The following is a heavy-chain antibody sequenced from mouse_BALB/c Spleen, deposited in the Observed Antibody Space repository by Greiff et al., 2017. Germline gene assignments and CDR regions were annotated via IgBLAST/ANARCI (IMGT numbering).Heavy chain of an antibody. D-gene: IGHD2-14*01. CDR2: INPSTGYT. J-gene: IGHJ4*01. Sequence: VQLQQSGAELAKPGASVKMSCKASGYTFTSYWMHWVKQRPGQGLEWIGYINPSTGYTEYNQKFKDKATLTADKSASTAYMQLSSLTSEDSAVYDCAYCRYDRSYAMDYWGQGTSGTVSS. CDR1: GYTFTSYW. CDR3: AYCRYDRSYAMDY. V-gene: IGHV1-7*01.